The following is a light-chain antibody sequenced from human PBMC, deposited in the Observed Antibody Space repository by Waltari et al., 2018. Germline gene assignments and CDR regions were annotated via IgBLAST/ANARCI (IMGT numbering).Light chain of an antibody. CDR1: QSVLYSSNNKNY. J-gene: IGKJ3*01. CDR3: QQYYSTPFT. CDR2: WAS. V-gene: IGKV4-1*01. Sequence: DIVMTQSPDSLAVSLGERATIHCKSSQSVLYSSNNKNYLAWYQQKPGQPPKLLIYWASTRESGVSDRFSSSGSGTDFTLTINSLQAEDVAVYYCQQYYSTPFTFGPGTKVGIK.